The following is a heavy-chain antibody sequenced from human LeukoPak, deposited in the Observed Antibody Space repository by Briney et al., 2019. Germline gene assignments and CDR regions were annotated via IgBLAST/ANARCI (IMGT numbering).Heavy chain of an antibody. CDR1: GASISSGSYY. V-gene: IGHV4-61*02. CDR2: IYTSGYT. CDR3: ASFYCSGGSCYQYYSYYYMDV. Sequence: SETLSLTCTVSGASISSGSYYWSWIRQPAGKGLEWIGRIYTSGYTNYNPSLKSRATISVDTSKNQFSLKLNSVTAADTAVYYCASFYCSGGSCYQYYSYYYMDVWGKGTTVTISS. J-gene: IGHJ6*03. D-gene: IGHD2-15*01.